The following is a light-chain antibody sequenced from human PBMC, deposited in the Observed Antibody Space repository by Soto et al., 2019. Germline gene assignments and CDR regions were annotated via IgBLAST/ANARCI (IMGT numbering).Light chain of an antibody. J-gene: IGKJ2*01. V-gene: IGKV1-9*01. CDR1: QGISSY. CDR2: STS. CDR3: QQLKSYPFT. Sequence: IQLTQSPSSLSASVADRVTITCRASQGISSYLAWYQQKPGKAPKLLIYSTSTLESGVPSRFSGSGSGTEFTLAINSLEPEDFATYYCQQLKSYPFTFGQGTKVDIK.